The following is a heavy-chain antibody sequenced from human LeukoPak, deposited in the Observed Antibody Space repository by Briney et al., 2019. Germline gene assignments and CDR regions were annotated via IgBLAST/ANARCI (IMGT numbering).Heavy chain of an antibody. J-gene: IGHJ5*02. CDR2: IIPILGIA. CDR1: GGTFSSYA. Sequence: SVKVSCKASGGTFSSYAISWVRQAPGQGLEWMGRIIPILGIANYAQKFQGRVTITADKSTSTAYMELSSLRSEDTAVYYCASLYYYDSSGHSNWFDPWGQGTLVTVSS. V-gene: IGHV1-69*04. CDR3: ASLYYYDSSGHSNWFDP. D-gene: IGHD3-22*01.